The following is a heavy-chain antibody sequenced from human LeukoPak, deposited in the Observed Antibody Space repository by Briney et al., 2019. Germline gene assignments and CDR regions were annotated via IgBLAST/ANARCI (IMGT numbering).Heavy chain of an antibody. D-gene: IGHD2-15*01. J-gene: IGHJ4*02. CDR3: AKEGAAVMGYFDY. CDR2: ISGSGGST. V-gene: IGHV3-23*01. Sequence: GGSLRLSCAASGFTFSIYAMTWVRQAPGKGLVWVSAISGSGGSTYYADSVRGRFTISRDNSKNTLYLQMDSLRGEDTAVYYCAKEGAAVMGYFDYWGQGALVIVSS. CDR1: GFTFSIYA.